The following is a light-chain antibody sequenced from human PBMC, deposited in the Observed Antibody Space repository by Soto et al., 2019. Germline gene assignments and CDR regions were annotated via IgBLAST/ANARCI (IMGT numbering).Light chain of an antibody. CDR1: QSISSW. CDR3: QQDNSYRA. V-gene: IGKV1-5*03. Sequence: DIQMTQSPSTLSASVGDRVTITCRASQSISSWLAWYQQKPGKAPKLLIHTASSLETGVPSRFSGSGSGTEVTLTITSLQPDDSATYYCQQDNSYRAFGQGTKVEI. J-gene: IGKJ1*01. CDR2: TAS.